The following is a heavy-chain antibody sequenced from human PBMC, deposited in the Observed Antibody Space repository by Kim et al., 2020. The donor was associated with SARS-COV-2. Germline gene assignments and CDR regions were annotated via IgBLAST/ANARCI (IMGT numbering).Heavy chain of an antibody. CDR3: AKGMFGGIDPNDY. Sequence: GGSLRLSCAASGFTFSSYAMSWVRQAPGKGLEWVSVIYSGGSSTYYADSVKGRFTISRDNSKNTLYLQMNSLRAEDTAVYYCAKGMFGGIDPNDYWGQGTLVTVSS. V-gene: IGHV3-23*03. CDR1: GFTFSSYA. CDR2: IYSGGSST. J-gene: IGHJ4*02. D-gene: IGHD3-16*01.